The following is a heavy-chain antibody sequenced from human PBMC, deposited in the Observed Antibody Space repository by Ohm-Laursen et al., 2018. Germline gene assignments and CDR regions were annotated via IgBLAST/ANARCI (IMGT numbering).Heavy chain of an antibody. J-gene: IGHJ4*02. CDR1: GFTFDDYA. CDR2: ISGSGGST. Sequence: SLRLSCAASGFTFDDYAMHWVRQAPGKGLEWVSAISGSGGSTYYADSVKGRFTISRDNSKNTLYLQMNSLRAEDTAVYYCAKRHLYYFDYWGQGTLVTVSS. V-gene: IGHV3-23*01. CDR3: AKRHLYYFDY.